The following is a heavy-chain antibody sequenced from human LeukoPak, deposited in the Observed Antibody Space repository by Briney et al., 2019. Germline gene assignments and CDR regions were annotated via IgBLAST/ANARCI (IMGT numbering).Heavy chain of an antibody. V-gene: IGHV3-66*01. D-gene: IGHD2-21*01. CDR1: GFFVSNNY. J-gene: IGHJ3*02. CDR3: ARAYCGGDCYRDAFDI. CDR2: IYSGGDT. Sequence: GGSLRLSCAASGFFVSNNYMSWVRQAPGKGLERVSVIYSGGDTYYADSVKGRFTISRDNAKNSLYLQMNSLRAEDTAVYYCARAYCGGDCYRDAFDIWGQGTMVTVSS.